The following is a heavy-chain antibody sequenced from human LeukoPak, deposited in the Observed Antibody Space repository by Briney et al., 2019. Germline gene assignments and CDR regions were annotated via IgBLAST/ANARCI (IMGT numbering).Heavy chain of an antibody. CDR3: ARGGGSYDFDY. CDR1: GGTFSSYY. Sequence: SETLTLTCAVYGGTFSSYYWSWIRQPPGKGLEWIGEINHSGSTNYNPSLKSRVTISVDTSKNQFSLQLNSVTPEDTAVYYCARGGGSYDFDYWGQGTLVTVSS. D-gene: IGHD1-26*01. V-gene: IGHV4-34*01. CDR2: INHSGST. J-gene: IGHJ4*02.